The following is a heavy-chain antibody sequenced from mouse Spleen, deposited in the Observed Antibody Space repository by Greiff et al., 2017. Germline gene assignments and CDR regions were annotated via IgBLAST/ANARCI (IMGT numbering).Heavy chain of an antibody. V-gene: IGHV1-64*01. CDR3: ANYYSNPYFDY. D-gene: IGHD2-5*01. J-gene: IGHJ2*01. CDR1: GYTFTSYW. Sequence: QVQLQQPGAELVKPGASVKLSCKASGYTFTSYWMHWVKQRPGQGLEWIGMIHPNSGSTNYNEKFKSKATLTVDKSSSTAYMQLSSLTSEDSAVYYCANYYSNPYFDYWGQGTTLTVSS. CDR2: IHPNSGST.